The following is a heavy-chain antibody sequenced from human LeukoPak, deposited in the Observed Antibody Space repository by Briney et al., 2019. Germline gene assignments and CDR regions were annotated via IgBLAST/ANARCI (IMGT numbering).Heavy chain of an antibody. D-gene: IGHD2-2*01. CDR2: ISGSGGST. J-gene: IGHJ4*02. V-gene: IGHV3-23*01. CDR3: AKTTQIVVVPAAVDY. CDR1: GFTFSSYA. Sequence: GGSLRLSCATSGFTFSSYAMSWVRQAPGKGLEWVSAISGSGGSTYYADSVKGRFTISRDNSKNTLYLQMNSLRAEDTAVYYCAKTTQIVVVPAAVDYWGQGTLVTVSS.